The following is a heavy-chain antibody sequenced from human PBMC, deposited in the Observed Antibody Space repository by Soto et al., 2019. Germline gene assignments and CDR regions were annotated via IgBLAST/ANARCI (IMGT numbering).Heavy chain of an antibody. Sequence: GGSLRLSCAASGFTFSSYAMSWVRQAPGKGLEWASAISGSTGTTHYADSVKGRFTISRDNSKNTLYLQMNSLRAEDTAVYYCITDMNYWGQGTLVTVSS. CDR3: ITDMNY. CDR2: ISGSTGTT. CDR1: GFTFSSYA. V-gene: IGHV3-23*01. J-gene: IGHJ4*02. D-gene: IGHD2-15*01.